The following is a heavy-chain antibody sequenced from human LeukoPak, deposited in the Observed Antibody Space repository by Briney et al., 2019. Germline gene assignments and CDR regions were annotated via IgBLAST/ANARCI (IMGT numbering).Heavy chain of an antibody. CDR1: GGSTNNYF. CDR3: ARHRIAAAGNVFDY. D-gene: IGHD6-13*01. Sequence: SETLSLTCSVSGGSTNNYFWSWIRQSAGKGLEWIGRVNPYGTSNYNPSLKSRVTISVDTSKNQFSLKLSSVTAADTAVYYCARHRIAAAGNVFDYWGQGTLVTVSS. CDR2: VNPYGTS. J-gene: IGHJ4*02. V-gene: IGHV4-4*07.